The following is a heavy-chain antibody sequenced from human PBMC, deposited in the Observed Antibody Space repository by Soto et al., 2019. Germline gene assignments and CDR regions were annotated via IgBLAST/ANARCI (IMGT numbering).Heavy chain of an antibody. D-gene: IGHD3-22*01. Sequence: LRLSCAASGFTFSSYSMNWVRQAPGKGLEWVSSISSSSSYIYYADSVKGRFTISRDNAKNSLYLQMNSLRAEDTAVYYCARDYYDSSGYAGYYYYGMDVWGQGTTVTVSS. J-gene: IGHJ6*02. CDR2: ISSSSSYI. CDR1: GFTFSSYS. V-gene: IGHV3-21*01. CDR3: ARDYYDSSGYAGYYYYGMDV.